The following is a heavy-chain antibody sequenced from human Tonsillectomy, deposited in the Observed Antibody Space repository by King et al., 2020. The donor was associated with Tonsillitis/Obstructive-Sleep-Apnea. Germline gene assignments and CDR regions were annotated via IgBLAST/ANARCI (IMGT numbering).Heavy chain of an antibody. CDR2: IRPRDSDS. D-gene: IGHD3/OR15-3a*01. CDR1: GYRFANYW. CDR3: ARLSNVDFWALTFDY. Sequence: VQLVESGAEMKKAGESLKISCKGSGYRFANYWIVWVRQKPGKGLEWMGVIRPRDSDSKYRPSFQGQFTVSADKSISTAYLQWSSLKVSDSATYYCARLSNVDFWALTFDYWGQGTQVTVSS. V-gene: IGHV5-51*01. J-gene: IGHJ4*02.